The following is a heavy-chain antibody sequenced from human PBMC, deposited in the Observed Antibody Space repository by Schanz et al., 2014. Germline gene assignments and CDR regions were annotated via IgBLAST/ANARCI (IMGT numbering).Heavy chain of an antibody. CDR1: GYTFTSYG. D-gene: IGHD6-13*01. Sequence: QVQLVQSGAEVKKPGSSMKVSCKASGYTFTSYGISWVRQAPGQGLEWMGRIIPILGIATYAQKFQGRLTITADKSTSTAYMELSSLRSEDTAMYYCARSGSSNWYFFDYWGQGTLVTVSS. V-gene: IGHV1-69*02. CDR2: IIPILGIA. J-gene: IGHJ4*02. CDR3: ARSGSSNWYFFDY.